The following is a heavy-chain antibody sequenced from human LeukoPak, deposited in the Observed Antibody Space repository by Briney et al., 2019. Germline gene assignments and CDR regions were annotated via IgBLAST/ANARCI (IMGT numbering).Heavy chain of an antibody. CDR1: GFTFSSYG. Sequence: TGGPLRLSCVASGFTFSSYGMHWVRQAPGKGLEWVAVISFDGSTKYYADSVKGRFTISGDNSKNTLYLQMNSLRAEDTAVYYCAKDYYGSGSYGYFDYWGQGTLVTVSS. V-gene: IGHV3-30*18. CDR2: ISFDGSTK. CDR3: AKDYYGSGSYGYFDY. D-gene: IGHD3-10*01. J-gene: IGHJ4*02.